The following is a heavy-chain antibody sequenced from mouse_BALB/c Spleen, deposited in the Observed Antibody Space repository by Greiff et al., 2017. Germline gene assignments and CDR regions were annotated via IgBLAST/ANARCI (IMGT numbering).Heavy chain of an antibody. V-gene: IGHV1-7*01. CDR2: INPSTGYT. CDR3: ARLLGLRREGYAMDY. Sequence: VQLQESGAELAKPGASVKMSCKASGYTFTSYWMHWVKQRPGQGLEWIGYINPSTGYTEYNQKFKDKATLTADKSSSTAYMQLSSLTSEDSAVYYCARLLGLRREGYAMDYWGQGTSVTVSS. CDR1: GYTFTSYW. D-gene: IGHD2-4*01. J-gene: IGHJ4*01.